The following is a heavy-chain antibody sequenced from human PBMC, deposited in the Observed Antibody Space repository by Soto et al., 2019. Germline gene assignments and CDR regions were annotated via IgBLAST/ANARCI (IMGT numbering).Heavy chain of an antibody. J-gene: IGHJ3*02. CDR3: ARGSGIYDSSGLHGDAFDI. CDR2: INHSGST. V-gene: IGHV4-34*01. D-gene: IGHD3-22*01. CDR1: GGSFSGYY. Sequence: QVQLQQWGAGLLKPSETLSLTCAVYGGSFSGYYWSWIRQPPGKGLEWIGEINHSGSTNYNPSLKSRVTISVDTSKSQFSLKLSSVTAADTAVYYCARGSGIYDSSGLHGDAFDIWGQGTMVTVSS.